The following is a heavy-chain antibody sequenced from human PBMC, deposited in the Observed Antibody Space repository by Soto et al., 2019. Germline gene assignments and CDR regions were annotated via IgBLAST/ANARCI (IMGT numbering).Heavy chain of an antibody. CDR1: GGSLRSGYFH. CDR2: LYYSAT. CDR3: ARGPVVTFRSLDLIAY. V-gene: IGHV4-31*03. D-gene: IGHD2-21*01. J-gene: IGHJ4*01. Sequence: SGTPCVTCTFSGGSLRSGYFHWNWFRQHPGKGLECIGYLYYSATYYNPSLESRVAISVDTSKNQFSLNLSSVTAADTAVYFCARGPVVTFRSLDLIAYRGQGTIVTVSS.